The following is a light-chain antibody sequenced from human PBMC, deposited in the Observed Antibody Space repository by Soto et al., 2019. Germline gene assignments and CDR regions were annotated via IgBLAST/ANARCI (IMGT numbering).Light chain of an antibody. CDR1: SSNIGAGYD. Sequence: QSVLTQPPSVSGAPGQRVTISCTGNSSNIGAGYDVHWYQQLPGTAPKLLIYGNSNRPSGVPDRFSGSKSGTSASLAITGLQAEDEADYYCRSFDSSMSWVFGGGTKVTVL. J-gene: IGLJ3*02. CDR3: RSFDSSMSWV. V-gene: IGLV1-40*01. CDR2: GNS.